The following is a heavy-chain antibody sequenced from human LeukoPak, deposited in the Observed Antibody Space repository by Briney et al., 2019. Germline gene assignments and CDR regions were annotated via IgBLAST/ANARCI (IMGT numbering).Heavy chain of an antibody. Sequence: GGSLRLSCAASGFTFSSYWMSWIRQAPGKGLEWVANIKQDGSEKYYVDSVKGRFTISRDNAKNSLYLQLNSLRAEDTAVYYCARGYPDYDFWSGYYLSDWGQGTLVTVSS. J-gene: IGHJ4*02. CDR1: GFTFSSYW. V-gene: IGHV3-7*01. CDR3: ARGYPDYDFWSGYYLSD. D-gene: IGHD3-3*01. CDR2: IKQDGSEK.